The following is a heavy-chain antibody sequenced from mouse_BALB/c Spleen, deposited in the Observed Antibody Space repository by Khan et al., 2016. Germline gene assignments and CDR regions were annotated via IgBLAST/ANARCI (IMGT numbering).Heavy chain of an antibody. V-gene: IGHV9-1*02. D-gene: IGHD2-10*02. J-gene: IGHJ2*01. Sequence: QIQLVQSGPELKKPGETVKISCKASGYTFTNYGMNWVKQAPGKGLKWMGWINTYTGEPTYADDFKGRFAFSLETSASTAYLQINNLKNEDMATYFCERFRYGNYWGQGTTLTVSS. CDR3: ERFRYGNY. CDR2: INTYTGEP. CDR1: GYTFTNYG.